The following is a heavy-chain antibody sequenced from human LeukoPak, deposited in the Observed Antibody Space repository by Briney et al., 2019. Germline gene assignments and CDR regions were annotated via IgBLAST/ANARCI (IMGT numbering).Heavy chain of an antibody. CDR1: GYTFTGYY. D-gene: IGHD1-26*01. V-gene: IGHV1-2*02. Sequence: GASVKVSCKASGYTFTGYYMHWVRQAPGRGLEWMGWINPNSGGTNYAQKFQGRVTMTRDTSISTAYMELSRLRSDGTAVYYCARIAEWELLYWYFDLWGRGTLVTVSS. J-gene: IGHJ2*01. CDR3: ARIAEWELLYWYFDL. CDR2: INPNSGGT.